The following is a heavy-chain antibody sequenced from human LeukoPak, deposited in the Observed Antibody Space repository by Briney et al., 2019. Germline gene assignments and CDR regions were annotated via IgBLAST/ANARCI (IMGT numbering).Heavy chain of an antibody. CDR2: IIPILGIA. CDR1: GGAFSSYA. J-gene: IGHJ4*02. Sequence: SVKVSCKASGGAFSSYAISWVRQAPGQGLEWMGRIIPILGIANYAQKFQGRVTITAGKSTSTAYMELSSLRSEDTAVYYCARRLGYCSDGSCYSLNYWGQGTLVTVSS. V-gene: IGHV1-69*04. D-gene: IGHD2-15*01. CDR3: ARRLGYCSDGSCYSLNY.